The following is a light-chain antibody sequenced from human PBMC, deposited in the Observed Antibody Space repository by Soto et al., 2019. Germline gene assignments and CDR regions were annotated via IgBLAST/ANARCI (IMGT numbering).Light chain of an antibody. CDR1: QSISSH. V-gene: IGKV3-11*01. J-gene: IGKJ4*01. Sequence: EIVLTQSPATLSLSPGERATLSCRASQSISSHLAWYQQKPGQAPRLLMYDASNRATGILARFSGSGSGTDFTITISSIEPDDFAVYYCKQRSTWPLTFGGGTKVEIK. CDR3: KQRSTWPLT. CDR2: DAS.